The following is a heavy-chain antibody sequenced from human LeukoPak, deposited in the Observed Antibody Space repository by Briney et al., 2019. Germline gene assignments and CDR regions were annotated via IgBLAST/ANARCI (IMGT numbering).Heavy chain of an antibody. CDR2: IYTSGST. D-gene: IGHD3-22*01. J-gene: IGHJ4*02. CDR3: ARASYSYDISGWVPFDY. V-gene: IGHV4-61*02. CDR1: GNSISSGDYY. Sequence: PSETLSLTCTVSGNSISSGDYYWSWIRQPAGKGLEWMGRIYTSGSTTYNPSLKSRVTISGDTSENQFSLRLSSVTAADTAVYYCARASYSYDISGWVPFDYWGQGTLVTVSS.